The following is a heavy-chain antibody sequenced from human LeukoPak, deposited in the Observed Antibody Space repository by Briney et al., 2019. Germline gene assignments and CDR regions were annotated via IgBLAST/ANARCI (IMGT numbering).Heavy chain of an antibody. CDR1: GFTFSSYG. Sequence: GRSLRLSCAASGFTFSSYGMHWVRQAPGQGLEWMGWMNPNSGNTGYAPKFQGRVTITRNTSITTAYMELSNLRSEDTAIYYCAKVSSCSDCYYYYYYMDVWGKGTTVTVSS. J-gene: IGHJ6*03. CDR3: AKVSSCSDCYYYYYYMDV. D-gene: IGHD6-19*01. CDR2: MNPNSGNT. V-gene: IGHV1-8*03.